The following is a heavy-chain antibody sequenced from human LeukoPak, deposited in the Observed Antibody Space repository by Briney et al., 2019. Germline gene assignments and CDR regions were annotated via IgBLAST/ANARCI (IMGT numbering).Heavy chain of an antibody. CDR1: GFTFSSCA. Sequence: GSLRLSCAASGFTFSSCAMSWVRQAPGKGLEWVSVISGSGDSTYYADSVKGRFTISRDNSKNTLYLQMNSLRAEDTAVYYCAKQSYSSCYTALNFWGQGTLVTVSS. CDR3: AKQSYSSCYTALNF. D-gene: IGHD6-19*01. J-gene: IGHJ4*02. V-gene: IGHV3-23*01. CDR2: ISGSGDST.